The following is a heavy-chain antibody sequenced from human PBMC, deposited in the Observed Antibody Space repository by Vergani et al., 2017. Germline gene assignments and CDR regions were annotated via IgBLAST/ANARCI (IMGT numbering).Heavy chain of an antibody. Sequence: VQLLESGGGLVQPGGSLRLSCAASGFTFSSYAMHWVRQAPGKGLEWVAVISYDGSNKYYADSVKGRFTISRDNSKNTLYLQMNSLRAEDTAVYYCAKAGYYGSGSYYNGVLGYYFDYWGQGTLVTVSS. D-gene: IGHD3-10*01. CDR1: GFTFSSYA. CDR3: AKAGYYGSGSYYNGVLGYYFDY. J-gene: IGHJ4*02. V-gene: IGHV3-30*04. CDR2: ISYDGSNK.